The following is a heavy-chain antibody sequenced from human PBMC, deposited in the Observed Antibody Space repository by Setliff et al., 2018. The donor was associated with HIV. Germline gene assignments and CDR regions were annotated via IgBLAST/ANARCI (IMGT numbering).Heavy chain of an antibody. CDR3: ARESLAVGTRWFDP. Sequence: ASETLSLTCTVSGDSISGQYWSWIRQPAGKGLEWIGRIHSTGSTHYNPPLKSRVTMSVDTSKNQFSLKLSSVTAADTAIYYCARESLAVGTRWFDPWGQGTLVTVS. CDR1: GDSISGQY. D-gene: IGHD6-13*01. V-gene: IGHV4-4*07. J-gene: IGHJ5*02. CDR2: IHSTGST.